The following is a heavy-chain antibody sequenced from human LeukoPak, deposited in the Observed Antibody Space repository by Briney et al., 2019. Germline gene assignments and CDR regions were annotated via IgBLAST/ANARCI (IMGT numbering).Heavy chain of an antibody. CDR3: ARVYYGSGSLYYYYYYMDV. J-gene: IGHJ6*03. D-gene: IGHD3-10*01. CDR1: GFTVSSYY. V-gene: IGHV3-53*01. Sequence: GGSLRLSCAASGFTVSSYYMSWVRQAPGKGLEWVSVIYSGGSRKYADSVKGRFTISRDNSKNTLYLQMNSLRAEDTAVYYCARVYYGSGSLYYYYYYMDVWGKGTTVTISS. CDR2: IYSGGSR.